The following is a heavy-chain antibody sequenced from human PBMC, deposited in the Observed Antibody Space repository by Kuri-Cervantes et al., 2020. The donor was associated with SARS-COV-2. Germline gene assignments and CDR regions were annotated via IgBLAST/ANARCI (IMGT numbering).Heavy chain of an antibody. Sequence: GGSLKISCPTSGFIFSDYGMHWVRQAPGKGLEWVAVIWSDGSNKYYADSVKGRFTISRDNSKNTLYLQMNNLRPEDTAIYFCSRGGYRYDKPGVYFDYWGQGTLVTVSS. CDR3: SRGGYRYDKPGVYFDY. CDR2: IWSDGSNK. J-gene: IGHJ4*02. D-gene: IGHD5-18*01. CDR1: GFIFSDYG. V-gene: IGHV3-33*01.